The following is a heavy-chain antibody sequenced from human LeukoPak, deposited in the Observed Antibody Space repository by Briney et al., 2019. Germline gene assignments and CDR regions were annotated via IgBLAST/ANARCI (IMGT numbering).Heavy chain of an antibody. J-gene: IGHJ4*02. CDR3: AKDRVEVTYFDY. CDR1: GFTFSSYG. CDR2: ISYGGSNK. Sequence: PGRSLRLSCAASGFTFSSYGMHWVRQAPGKGLEWVAVISYGGSNKYYTDSVKGRFTISRDNSKNTPYLQMNSLRAEDTAVYYCAKDRVEVTYFDYWGQGTLVTVSS. V-gene: IGHV3-30*18. D-gene: IGHD2-21*02.